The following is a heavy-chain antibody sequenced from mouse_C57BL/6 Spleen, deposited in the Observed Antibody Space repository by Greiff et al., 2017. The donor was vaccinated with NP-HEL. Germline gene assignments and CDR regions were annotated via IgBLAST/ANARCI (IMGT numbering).Heavy chain of an antibody. CDR1: GFNIKNTY. V-gene: IGHV14-3*01. CDR3: ASIYDGYTAWFAY. Sequence: EVKLVESVAELVRPGASVKLSCTASGFNIKNTYMHWVKQRPEQGLEWIGRIDPANGNTKYAPKFQGKATITADTSSNTAYLQLSSLTSEDTAIYYCASIYDGYTAWFAYWGQGTLVTVSA. J-gene: IGHJ3*01. CDR2: IDPANGNT. D-gene: IGHD2-3*01.